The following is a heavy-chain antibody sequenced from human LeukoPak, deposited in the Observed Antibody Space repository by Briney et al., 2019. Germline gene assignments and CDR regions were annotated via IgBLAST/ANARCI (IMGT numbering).Heavy chain of an antibody. CDR2: IYYSGGT. CDR1: GGSISSYY. D-gene: IGHD6-13*01. CDR3: ARRDLIAAAGSFDY. V-gene: IGHV4-59*08. J-gene: IGHJ4*02. Sequence: SETLSLTCTVSGGSISSYYWSWIRQPPGKGLEWIGYIYYSGGTNYNPSLKSRVTISVDTSKNQFSLKLSSVTAADTAVYYCARRDLIAAAGSFDYWGQGTLVTVSS.